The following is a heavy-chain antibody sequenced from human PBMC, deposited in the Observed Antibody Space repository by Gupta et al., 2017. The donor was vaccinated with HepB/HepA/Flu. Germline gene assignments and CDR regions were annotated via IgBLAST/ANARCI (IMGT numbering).Heavy chain of an antibody. J-gene: IGHJ4*02. Sequence: QVQIIESGGGVVQPGKSLRLSCAATGFAFSSHGLYWVRQTPDMRLEWVALVSYNGRNQDYGDSVKGRFTISRDNPKNMVYLEMNSLRAEDTAVYYCAKDRISGFDSWGQGILVIVSS. D-gene: IGHD2-8*02. V-gene: IGHV3-30*18. CDR1: GFAFSSHG. CDR3: AKDRISGFDS. CDR2: VSYNGRNQ.